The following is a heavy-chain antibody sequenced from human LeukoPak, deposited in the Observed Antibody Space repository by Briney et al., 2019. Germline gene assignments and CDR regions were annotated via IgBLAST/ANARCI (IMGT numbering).Heavy chain of an antibody. V-gene: IGHV4-4*07. CDR2: IYSTGST. CDR3: ARGLSVYYDSSGHYDY. D-gene: IGHD3-22*01. Sequence: SETLSLTCTVSGGSISSYYWSWIRQPAGKGLEWIGRIYSTGSTNYNPSLKSRVTMSVDTSKNQFSLKLSSVTAADTAVYYCARGLSVYYDSSGHYDYWGQGTLVTVSS. J-gene: IGHJ4*02. CDR1: GGSISSYY.